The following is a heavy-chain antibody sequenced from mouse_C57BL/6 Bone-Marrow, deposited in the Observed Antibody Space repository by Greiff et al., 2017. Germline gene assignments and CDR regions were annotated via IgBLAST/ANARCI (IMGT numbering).Heavy chain of an antibody. J-gene: IGHJ4*01. CDR2: ISYSGTI. CDR1: GISITTGNYR. V-gene: IGHV3-5*01. D-gene: IGHD3-1*01. Sequence: EVKLQESGPGLVKPSQTVFLTCTVTGISITTGNYRWSWIRQFPGNKLEWIGYISYSGTITYNPSLTRRTTITRDTPKNQFFLEMNSLTAEDTATYYCARDRGSHYAMDYWGQGTSVTVSS. CDR3: ARDRGSHYAMDY.